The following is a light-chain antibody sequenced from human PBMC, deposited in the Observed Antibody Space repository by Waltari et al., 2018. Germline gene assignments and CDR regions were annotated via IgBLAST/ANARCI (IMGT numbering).Light chain of an antibody. CDR2: KVS. CDR1: QSLVHSDGNTY. Sequence: DVVMSQSPVSLPVTLGQPASISCRSSQSLVHSDGNTYLNWFQQRPGQSPRRLFYKVSNRDSGVPDRFSGSGSGTDFTLKISRVEAEDVGVYYCMQGTHWPWTFGQGTKVDIK. CDR3: MQGTHWPWT. J-gene: IGKJ1*01. V-gene: IGKV2-30*02.